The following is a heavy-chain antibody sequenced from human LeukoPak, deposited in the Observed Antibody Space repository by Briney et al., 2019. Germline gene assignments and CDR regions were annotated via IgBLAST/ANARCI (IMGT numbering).Heavy chain of an antibody. CDR3: GRGIYSSGWSLEY. V-gene: IGHV3-74*01. CDR2: INADGTNT. Sequence: GGSLRLSCAVSGFTFSSYWMHWVRQTPGKGLLRVSRINADGTNTDYADSVKGRFTISRDNAKNTLYLQMNSLRAEDTAVYYCGRGIYSSGWSLEYWGPGTLVTVSS. CDR1: GFTFSSYW. D-gene: IGHD6-19*01. J-gene: IGHJ4*02.